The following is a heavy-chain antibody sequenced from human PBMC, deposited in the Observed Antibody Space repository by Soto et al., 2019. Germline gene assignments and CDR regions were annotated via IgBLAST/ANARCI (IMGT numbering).Heavy chain of an antibody. CDR1: GFTFSSFA. J-gene: IGHJ4*02. V-gene: IGHV3-23*01. CDR3: ASVDHGAYIPHFDY. CDR2: ITGSGGST. D-gene: IGHD4-17*01. Sequence: GGSLRLSCAASGFTFSSFAMGWARQAPGNGLEWVSTITGSGGSTFYADSVKGRFTISRDNSKNTLYLQMNSLRADDTAIYYCASVDHGAYIPHFDYWGQGTLVTVSS.